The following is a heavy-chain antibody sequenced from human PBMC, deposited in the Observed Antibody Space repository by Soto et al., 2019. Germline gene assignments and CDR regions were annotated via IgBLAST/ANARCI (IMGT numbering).Heavy chain of an antibody. CDR1: GGSISSGGYS. D-gene: IGHD5-12*01. CDR2: IYHSGST. CDR3: ARRRGFPYYYGMDV. Sequence: QLQLQESGSGLVKPSQTLSLTCAVSGGSISSGGYSWSWIRQPPGKGLEWIGYIYHSGSTYYNPSLKSRVTKPVDRSKNQFSLKWSSVTAADTAVYYCARRRGFPYYYGMDVWGQGTTVTVSS. J-gene: IGHJ6*02. V-gene: IGHV4-30-2*01.